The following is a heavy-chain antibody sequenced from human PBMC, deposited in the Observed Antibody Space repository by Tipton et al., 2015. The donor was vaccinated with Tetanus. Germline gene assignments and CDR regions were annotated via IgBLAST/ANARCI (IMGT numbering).Heavy chain of an antibody. CDR2: IYPGDSDT. Sequence: QLVQSGGEVKKPGESLKISCKGSGYIFNNYWIGWVRQKPGKGLEWMGIIYPGDSDTRYSPAFQGQVTISVGKSINTAYLRWSSLKASDTSMFYCARAHCTDGVCNFDFWGQGALVTVAS. V-gene: IGHV5-51*01. CDR1: GYIFNNYW. D-gene: IGHD2-8*01. CDR3: ARAHCTDGVCNFDF. J-gene: IGHJ4*02.